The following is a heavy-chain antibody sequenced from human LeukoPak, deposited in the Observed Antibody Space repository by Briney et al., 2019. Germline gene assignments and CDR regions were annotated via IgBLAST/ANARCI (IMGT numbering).Heavy chain of an antibody. Sequence: ASVKVSCKTSGYTFSTYYMHWVRQAPGQGLEWLGIIHPTDGRTSYTQKIQGRVTMTRDTATGTVYLELSSLRSEDTAVYWCARANGGGLDYWGQGTLITVSS. J-gene: IGHJ4*02. V-gene: IGHV1-46*01. CDR2: IHPTDGRT. CDR1: GYTFSTYY. D-gene: IGHD3-10*01. CDR3: ARANGGGLDY.